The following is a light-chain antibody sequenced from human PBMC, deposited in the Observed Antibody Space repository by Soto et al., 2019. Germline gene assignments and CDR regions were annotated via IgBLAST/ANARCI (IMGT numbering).Light chain of an antibody. V-gene: IGKV3-15*01. CDR3: QQYNNWSYT. CDR1: QSVSSN. J-gene: IGKJ2*01. Sequence: EIVMTQSPATLSVSPGERVTLSCRASQSVSSNLAWYQQKPGQAPGLLIYGASTRATGIPARFSGSGSGTEFTLTISSLQSEDFAVYYCQQYNNWSYTFGQGTKLEIK. CDR2: GAS.